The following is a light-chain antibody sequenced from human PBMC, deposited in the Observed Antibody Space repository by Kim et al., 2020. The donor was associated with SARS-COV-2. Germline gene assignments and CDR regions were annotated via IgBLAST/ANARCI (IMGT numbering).Light chain of an antibody. CDR1: ALPKQY. CDR2: KDS. V-gene: IGLV3-25*03. J-gene: IGLJ1*01. CDR3: QSSDSSGTYEV. Sequence: SYELTQPPSVSVSSGQTARITCSGDALPKQYAYWYQQKPGEAPVLVIYKDSERPSGIPERFSGSCSGTTVTLTISGVQAEDEADYYCQSSDSSGTYEVFGTGTKVTVL.